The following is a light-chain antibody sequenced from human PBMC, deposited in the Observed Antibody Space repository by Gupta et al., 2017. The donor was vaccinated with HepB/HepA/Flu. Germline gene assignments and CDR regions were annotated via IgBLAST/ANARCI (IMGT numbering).Light chain of an antibody. CDR1: QTITTY. J-gene: IGKJ1*01. CDR3: QQYNNYPRT. V-gene: IGKV1-5*03. CDR2: KAS. Sequence: DIELTQSPSTLSASVGDRVTIACRASQTITTYFAWYQQKPGKAPKVLIYKASISESGVPSRFSGSGSGTEFTLTISSLQPDDFATYYCQQYNNYPRTFGQGTKVEIK.